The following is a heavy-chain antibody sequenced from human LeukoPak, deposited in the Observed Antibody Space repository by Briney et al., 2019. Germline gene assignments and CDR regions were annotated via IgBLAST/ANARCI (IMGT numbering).Heavy chain of an antibody. CDR3: ARAYYGSRNWFDP. J-gene: IGHJ5*02. D-gene: IGHD3-10*01. Sequence: SETLSLTCAVYGGSFRGYYWSWIRQPPGKGLEWIGEINHSGSTNYNPSLKSRVTISVDTSKNQFSLKLSSVTAADTAVYYCARAYYGSRNWFDPWGQGTLVTVSS. CDR1: GGSFRGYY. CDR2: INHSGST. V-gene: IGHV4-34*01.